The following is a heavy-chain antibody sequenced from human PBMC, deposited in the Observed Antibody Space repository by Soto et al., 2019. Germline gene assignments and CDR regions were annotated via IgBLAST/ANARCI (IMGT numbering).Heavy chain of an antibody. CDR3: AIRYSSSWYPDNNWFDP. CDR1: GYTFTSYG. CDR2: ISAYNGNT. V-gene: IGHV1-18*04. J-gene: IGHJ5*02. D-gene: IGHD6-13*01. Sequence: ASVKVSCKASGYTFTSYGISWVRQAPGQGLEWMGWISAYNGNTNYAQKLQGRVTMTTDTSTSTAYMELRSLRSDDTAVYYCAIRYSSSWYPDNNWFDPSGQGTLVTVSS.